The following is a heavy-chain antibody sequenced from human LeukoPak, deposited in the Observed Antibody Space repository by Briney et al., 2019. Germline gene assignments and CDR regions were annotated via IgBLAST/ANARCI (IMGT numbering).Heavy chain of an antibody. CDR1: GGSTTSYY. Sequence: SEALSLTCLVSGGSTTSYYWSWIRQPAGKGLEWIGRVYNNGDTSYNPSLKSRVTMSADPSKNQFSLRLTSVTAADTAAYYCARGTDWYDYWGQGILVTVSS. D-gene: IGHD6-19*01. CDR2: VYNNGDT. J-gene: IGHJ4*02. V-gene: IGHV4-4*07. CDR3: ARGTDWYDY.